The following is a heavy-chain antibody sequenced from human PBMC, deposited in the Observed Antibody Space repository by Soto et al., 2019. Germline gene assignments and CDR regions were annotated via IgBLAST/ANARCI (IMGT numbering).Heavy chain of an antibody. CDR2: IYHSGST. CDR3: ARRRMSVCGVAAPIDY. V-gene: IGHV4-4*02. Sequence: QVQLQESGPGLVKPSGTLSLTCAVSGGSISSSNWWSWVRHPPWKGLEWIGEIYHSGSTNYNPSLKSRVNISVDKSKNQFSLKLSSVTAADTAVYYCARRRMSVCGVAAPIDYWGQGTLVTVSS. J-gene: IGHJ4*02. D-gene: IGHD3-3*01. CDR1: GGSISSSNW.